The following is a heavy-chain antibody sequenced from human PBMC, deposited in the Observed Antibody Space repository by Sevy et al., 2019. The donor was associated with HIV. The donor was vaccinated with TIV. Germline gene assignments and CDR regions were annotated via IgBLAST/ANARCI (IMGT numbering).Heavy chain of an antibody. CDR1: GFTFGDYC. CDR3: TRWKAAQSIFDY. V-gene: IGHV3-49*04. J-gene: IGHJ4*02. Sequence: GGSLRLSCTASGFTFGDYCMSWVRQAPGKGLEWVAFLKSDVYGGTVDHAASVRDSFVISRDDSKTIAYLQMNDLKTEDTGVYYCTRWKAAQSIFDYWGQGALVTVSS. D-gene: IGHD6-13*01. CDR2: LKSDVYGGTV.